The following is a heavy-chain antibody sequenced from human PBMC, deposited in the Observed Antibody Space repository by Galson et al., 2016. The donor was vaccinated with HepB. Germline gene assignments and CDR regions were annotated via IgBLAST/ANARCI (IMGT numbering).Heavy chain of an antibody. J-gene: IGHJ3*02. D-gene: IGHD6-13*01. CDR3: AGGAAAGSAFYI. CDR1: GDSVSSNNAA. V-gene: IGHV6-1*01. CDR2: TYYRSKWYS. Sequence: CAISGDSVSSNNAAWSWIRQSPSRGLEWLGRTYYRSKWYSDFAVSVKSRMTSTPDTSKNQLSLQLDSVTPEDTAVYYCAGGAAAGSAFYIWGQGTMVTVSS.